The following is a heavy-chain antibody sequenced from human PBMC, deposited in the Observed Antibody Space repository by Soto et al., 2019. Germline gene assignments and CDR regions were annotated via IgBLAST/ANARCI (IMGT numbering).Heavy chain of an antibody. CDR2: INAGNGNT. Sequence: WPQQDNGKRLEWMGWINAGNGNTKYSQKFQGRVTITRDTAPSTAYMELSSLRSEDTAVYYCAVLGYYDSSGYPMAFDIWGQGTMVTV. CDR3: AVLGYYDSSGYPMAFDI. J-gene: IGHJ3*02. D-gene: IGHD3-22*01. V-gene: IGHV1-3*01.